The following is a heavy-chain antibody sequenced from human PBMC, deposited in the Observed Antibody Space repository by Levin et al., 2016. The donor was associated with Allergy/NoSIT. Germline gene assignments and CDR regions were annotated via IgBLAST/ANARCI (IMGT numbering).Heavy chain of an antibody. V-gene: IGHV3-23*01. J-gene: IGHJ6*02. D-gene: IGHD5-18*01. CDR3: ANLPGYDYGRTAYYGMDL. CDR1: GFTFRNFA. Sequence: GGSLRLSCAASGFTFRNFAMSWIRLAPGRGLQWLSYISGDARNTDYADSVRGRFTISRDNSKNTLYLQLNRLRADDTAVYYCANLPGYDYGRTAYYGMDLWGRGTTVTVSS. CDR2: ISGDARNT.